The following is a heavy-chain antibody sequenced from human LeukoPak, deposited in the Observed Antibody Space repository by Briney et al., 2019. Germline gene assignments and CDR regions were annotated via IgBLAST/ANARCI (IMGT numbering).Heavy chain of an antibody. V-gene: IGHV3-21*01. CDR1: GFTFSSYS. CDR3: ARDQGLMVYAISHYFDY. Sequence: GGSLRLSCAASGFTFSSYSMNWVRQAPGKGLEWVSSISSSSSYIYYADSVKGRFTISRDNAKNSLYLQMNRLRAEDTAVYYCARDQGLMVYAISHYFDYGGQGTLVTVSA. D-gene: IGHD2-8*01. J-gene: IGHJ4*02. CDR2: ISSSSSYI.